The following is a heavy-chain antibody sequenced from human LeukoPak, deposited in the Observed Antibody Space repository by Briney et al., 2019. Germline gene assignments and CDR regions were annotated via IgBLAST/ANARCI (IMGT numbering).Heavy chain of an antibody. J-gene: IGHJ4*02. V-gene: IGHV3-11*03. D-gene: IGHD3-22*01. Sequence: GGSLSLSCAASGFTFSDYYMSWIRQAPGKGLEWVSYISSSSSYTNYADSVKGRFTISRDNAKNSLYLQMNSLRAEDTAVYYCASRSGYFVHYWGQGTLVTVSS. CDR1: GFTFSDYY. CDR2: ISSSSSYT. CDR3: ASRSGYFVHY.